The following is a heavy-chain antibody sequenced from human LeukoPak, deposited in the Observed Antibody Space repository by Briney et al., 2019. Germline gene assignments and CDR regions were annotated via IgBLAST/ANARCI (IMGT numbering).Heavy chain of an antibody. Sequence: SETLSLTCTVSGGSISSGGYYWSWIRQHPGKGLEWIGYIYYSGSTYYNPSLKSRVTISVDTSKNQFSLKLSSVTAADTAVYYCARSAYYDILTGYSYYFDYGGQGTLVTVSS. CDR2: IYYSGST. CDR1: GGSISSGGYY. J-gene: IGHJ4*02. V-gene: IGHV4-31*03. D-gene: IGHD3-9*01. CDR3: ARSAYYDILTGYSYYFDY.